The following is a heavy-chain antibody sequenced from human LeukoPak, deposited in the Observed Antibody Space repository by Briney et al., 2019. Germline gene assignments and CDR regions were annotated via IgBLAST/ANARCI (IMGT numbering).Heavy chain of an antibody. CDR2: IRSKANSYAT. Sequence: GGSLRLSCAASGFTFSGSAMHWVRQASGKGPEWVGRIRSKANSYATAYAASVKGRFTISRDDSKNTAYLQMNSLKTEDTAVYYCTRRTEMATIEDFDYWGQGTLVTVSS. CDR1: GFTFSGSA. J-gene: IGHJ4*02. CDR3: TRRTEMATIEDFDY. D-gene: IGHD5-24*01. V-gene: IGHV3-73*01.